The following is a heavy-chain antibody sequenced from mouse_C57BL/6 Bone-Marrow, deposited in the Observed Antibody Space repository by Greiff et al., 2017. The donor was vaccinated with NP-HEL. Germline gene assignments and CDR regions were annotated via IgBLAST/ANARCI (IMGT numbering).Heavy chain of an antibody. CDR2: ISNGGGST. CDR3: ARQFTTVVPTQGFAY. J-gene: IGHJ3*01. CDR1: GFTFSDYY. Sequence: EVQLVESGGGLVQPGGSLKLSCAASGFTFSDYYMYWVRQTPEKRLEWVAYISNGGGSTYYPDTVKGRFTISRDNAKNTLYLQMSRLKSEDTAMYYCARQFTTVVPTQGFAYWGQGTLVTVSA. V-gene: IGHV5-12*01. D-gene: IGHD1-1*01.